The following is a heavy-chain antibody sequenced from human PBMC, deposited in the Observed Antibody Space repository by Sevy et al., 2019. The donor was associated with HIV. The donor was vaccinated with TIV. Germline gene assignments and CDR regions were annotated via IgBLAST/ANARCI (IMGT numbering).Heavy chain of an antibody. V-gene: IGHV3-30*18. J-gene: IGHJ4*02. CDR3: AKEVIVGATYAVDY. CDR2: ISYDGSNK. CDR1: GFTFSSYG. D-gene: IGHD1-26*01. Sequence: GGSLRLSCVASGFTFSSYGMHWVRQAPGKGLEWVAVISYDGSNKYYADSVKGRFTISRDNSKNTLYLQMNSLRAEDTAVYYCAKEVIVGATYAVDYWGQGTLVTVSS.